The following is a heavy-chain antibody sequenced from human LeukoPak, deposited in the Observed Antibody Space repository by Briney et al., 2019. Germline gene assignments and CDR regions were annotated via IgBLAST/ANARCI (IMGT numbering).Heavy chain of an antibody. Sequence: SVKVSCKASGGTLSSYAISWVRQAPGQGLEWMGGIIPIFGTANYAQKFQGRVTITADESTSTAYMELSSLRSEDTAVYYCARDGYYDSRGSWFDPWGQGTLVTVSS. CDR2: IIPIFGTA. J-gene: IGHJ5*02. CDR1: GGTLSSYA. D-gene: IGHD3-22*01. V-gene: IGHV1-69*13. CDR3: ARDGYYDSRGSWFDP.